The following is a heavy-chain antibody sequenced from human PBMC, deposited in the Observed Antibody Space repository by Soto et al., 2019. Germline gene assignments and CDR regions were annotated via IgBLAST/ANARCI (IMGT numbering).Heavy chain of an antibody. CDR2: ISHDGNIE. J-gene: IGHJ4*02. CDR3: AKDPYSGTWYRVWDS. Sequence: GGSLRLSCAASGFVFSKYAMHWVRQTPGLGLQWLAVISHDGNIEKYADSVKGRLTISRDNANNTLYLQMNSLRADDTAVYFCAKDPYSGTWYRVWDSWGQGTLVTAPQ. V-gene: IGHV3-30*18. D-gene: IGHD6-13*01. CDR1: GFVFSKYA.